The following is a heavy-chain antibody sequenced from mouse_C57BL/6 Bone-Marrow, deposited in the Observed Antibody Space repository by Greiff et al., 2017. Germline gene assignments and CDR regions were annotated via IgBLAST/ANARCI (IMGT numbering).Heavy chain of an antibody. D-gene: IGHD1-1*01. Sequence: QVQLQQPGAELVRPGSSVKLSCKASGYTFTSYWMHWVKQRPIQGLEWIGNIDPSDSETHYNQKFKDQATLTVDKASSTAYMQLSSLTSEDSAVYSCARGDSTVVAKGCAYWGQGTLVTVSA. V-gene: IGHV1-52*01. CDR1: GYTFTSYW. CDR2: IDPSDSET. J-gene: IGHJ3*01. CDR3: ARGDSTVVAKGCAY.